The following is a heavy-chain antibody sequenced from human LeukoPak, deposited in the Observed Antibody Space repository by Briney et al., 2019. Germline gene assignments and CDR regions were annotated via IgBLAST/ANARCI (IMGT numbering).Heavy chain of an antibody. D-gene: IGHD7-27*01. Sequence: SETLSLTCTVSAYSISSGYYWGWIRQPPGKGLEWIGSIYYSGSTYYNPSLKSRVTISVDTSKNQFSLKLSSVTAADTAVYYCARMVEMGIYYYYYYMDVWGKGTTVTVSS. CDR2: IYYSGST. V-gene: IGHV4-38-2*02. J-gene: IGHJ6*03. CDR3: ARMVEMGIYYYYYYMDV. CDR1: AYSISSGYY.